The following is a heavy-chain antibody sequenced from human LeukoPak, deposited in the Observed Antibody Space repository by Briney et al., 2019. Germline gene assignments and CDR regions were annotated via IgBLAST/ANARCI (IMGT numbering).Heavy chain of an antibody. V-gene: IGHV4-31*03. CDR1: GGSISSGGYY. CDR2: IYYSGST. J-gene: IGHJ4*02. D-gene: IGHD3-22*01. Sequence: SETLSLTCTVSGGSISSGGYYWSWIRQHPGKGLEWIGYIYYSGSTHYNPSLKSRVTISVDTSKNQFSLKLSSVTAADTAVYYCARIPYDSSADYCGQGTLVTVSS. CDR3: ARIPYDSSADY.